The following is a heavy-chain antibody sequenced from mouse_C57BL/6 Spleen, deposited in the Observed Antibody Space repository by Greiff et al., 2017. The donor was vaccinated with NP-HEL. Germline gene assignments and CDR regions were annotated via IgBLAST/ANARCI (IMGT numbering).Heavy chain of an antibody. J-gene: IGHJ4*01. CDR1: GYTFTDYN. Sequence: VQLQQSGPELVKPGASVKIPCKASGYTFTDYNMDWVKQSHGKSLEWIGDINPNNGGTIYNQKFKGKATLTVDKSSSTAYMELRSLTSEDTAVYYCAREVTTGPYAMDHWGQGTSVTVSS. CDR2: INPNNGGT. CDR3: AREVTTGPYAMDH. V-gene: IGHV1-18*01. D-gene: IGHD2-2*01.